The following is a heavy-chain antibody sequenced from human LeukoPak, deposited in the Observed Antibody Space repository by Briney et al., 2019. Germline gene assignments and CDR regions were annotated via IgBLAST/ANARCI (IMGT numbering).Heavy chain of an antibody. V-gene: IGHV5-51*01. CDR3: AKHKGDN. Sequence: GESLKISCKTSGYIFTNYWIGWVRQTPGKGLEWMGIIHPHNSDTGYSPSFQGQVTISADKSVTTAYLQWGSLKASDTAMYYCAKHKGDNWGQGTLVTVSS. CDR1: GYIFTNYW. J-gene: IGHJ4*02. CDR2: IHPHNSDT.